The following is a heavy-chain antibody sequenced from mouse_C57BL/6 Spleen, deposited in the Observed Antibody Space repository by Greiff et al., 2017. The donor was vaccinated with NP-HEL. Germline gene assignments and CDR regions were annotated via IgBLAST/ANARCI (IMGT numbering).Heavy chain of an antibody. CDR3: ARSHYYGSSRYFDY. Sequence: VQLKESGPELVKPGASVKISCKASGYSFTDYNMNWVKQSNGKSLEWIGVINPNYGTTSYNQKFKGKATLTVDQSSSTAYMQLNSLTSEDSAVYYCARSHYYGSSRYFDYWGQGTTLTVSS. V-gene: IGHV1-39*01. CDR2: INPNYGTT. J-gene: IGHJ2*01. CDR1: GYSFTDYN. D-gene: IGHD1-1*01.